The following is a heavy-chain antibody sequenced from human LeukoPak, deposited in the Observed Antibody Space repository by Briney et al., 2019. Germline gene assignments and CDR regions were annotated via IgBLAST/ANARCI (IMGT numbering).Heavy chain of an antibody. Sequence: GASVKVSCKASGYTFTSYAMHWVRQAPGQRLDWMGWINAGNGNTKYSQEFQGRVTITRDTSASTAYMELSSLRSEDMAVYYCAREEYYDSSGYYSPAYAFDIWGQGTMVTVSS. CDR1: GYTFTSYA. D-gene: IGHD3-22*01. J-gene: IGHJ3*02. V-gene: IGHV1-3*03. CDR2: INAGNGNT. CDR3: AREEYYDSSGYYSPAYAFDI.